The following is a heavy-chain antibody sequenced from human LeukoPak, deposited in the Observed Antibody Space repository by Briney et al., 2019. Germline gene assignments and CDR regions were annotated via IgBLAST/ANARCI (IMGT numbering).Heavy chain of an antibody. D-gene: IGHD5-24*01. CDR2: ISGSGGST. Sequence: PGGSLRLSCAASGFTFSSYAMSWVRQAPGKGLEWVSAISGSGGSTYYADSVKGRFTISRDNSKNTLYLQMNSLRAEDTAVYYCAKGTSLMARDYYYYYGMDVWGQGTTVTVSS. CDR1: GFTFSSYA. J-gene: IGHJ6*02. CDR3: AKGTSLMARDYYYYYGMDV. V-gene: IGHV3-23*01.